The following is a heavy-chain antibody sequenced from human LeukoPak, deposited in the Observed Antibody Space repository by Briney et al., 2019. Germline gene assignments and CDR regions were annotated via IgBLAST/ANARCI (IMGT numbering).Heavy chain of an antibody. D-gene: IGHD2-8*01. J-gene: IGHJ4*02. CDR2: ISGSGGST. Sequence: GGSLRLSCAASGFTFSSYAMSRVRQAPGKGLEWVSAISGSGGSTYFADSVKGRFTISRDNSKNTLYLQMNSLRAEDTAVYYCVKGYCTNGVCYFDYWGQGTLVTVSS. CDR3: VKGYCTNGVCYFDY. V-gene: IGHV3-23*01. CDR1: GFTFSSYA.